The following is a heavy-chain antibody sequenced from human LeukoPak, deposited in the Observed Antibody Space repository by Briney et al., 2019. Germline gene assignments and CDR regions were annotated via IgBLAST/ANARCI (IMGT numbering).Heavy chain of an antibody. D-gene: IGHD4-17*01. CDR2: MSPNSGNT. J-gene: IGHJ5*02. CDR1: GYTFTSYD. V-gene: IGHV1-8*01. Sequence: ASVKVSCKASGYTFTSYDINWVRQATGQGLEWMGWMSPNSGNTGYAQKFQGRVTMTRNTSISTAYMELSSLRSDDTAVYYCARDVHGDYGSGWFDPWGQGTLVSVSS. CDR3: ARDVHGDYGSGWFDP.